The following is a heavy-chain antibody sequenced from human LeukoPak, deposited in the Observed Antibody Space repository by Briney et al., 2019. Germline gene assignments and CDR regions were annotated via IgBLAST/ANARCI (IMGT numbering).Heavy chain of an antibody. D-gene: IGHD3-3*01. Sequence: PGGSLRLSCAASGFTFSSYSMNWVRQAPGKGLEWVSSISSSSSYIYYADSVKGRFTISRDNAKNSLYLQMNSLRAEDTAVYNCASNLGFWSSLTQWAFAIWSQATTFTVSS. CDR3: ASNLGFWSSLTQWAFAI. J-gene: IGHJ3*02. CDR1: GFTFSSYS. V-gene: IGHV3-21*01. CDR2: ISSSSSYI.